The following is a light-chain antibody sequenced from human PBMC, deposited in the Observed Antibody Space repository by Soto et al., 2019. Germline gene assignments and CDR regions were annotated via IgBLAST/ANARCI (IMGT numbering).Light chain of an antibody. Sequence: DIQMTHSPSTLSGPVGDRVTNTCGTSQTISSWLAWYQQKPGKAPKLLIYKASTLKGGAPSRFSGSGSGTEFTLTISSLQPDDFAPYYCQHYNSYSEAFGQGTKV. V-gene: IGKV1-5*03. J-gene: IGKJ1*01. CDR3: QHYNSYSEA. CDR2: KAS. CDR1: QTISSW.